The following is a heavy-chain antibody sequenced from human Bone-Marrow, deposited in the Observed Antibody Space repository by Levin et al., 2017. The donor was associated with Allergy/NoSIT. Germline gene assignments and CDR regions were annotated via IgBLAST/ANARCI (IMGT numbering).Heavy chain of an antibody. CDR3: ASDRMGYFDY. V-gene: IGHV4-30-2*06. Sequence: SETLSLTCAVSGGSISSGDYSWTWIRQSPGEGLEWIGYIHHSGGTYYNPSLRGRVTMSLDSSNNRFSLKLSSVTAADTAVYYCASDRMGYFDYWGQGALVTVSS. D-gene: IGHD2-8*01. CDR2: IHHSGGT. CDR1: GGSISSGDYS. J-gene: IGHJ4*02.